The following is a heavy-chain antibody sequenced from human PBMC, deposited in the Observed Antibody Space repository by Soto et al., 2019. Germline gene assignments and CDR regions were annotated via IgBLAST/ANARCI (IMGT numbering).Heavy chain of an antibody. Sequence: GGSLRLSCAASGFTVSSNYMSWVRQAPGKGLEWVSVIYSGGSTYYADSVKGRFTISRDKSKNTLYLQMNSLRAEDTAVYYCARTRYDFWSGYSFDYWGQGTLVTVSS. CDR1: GFTVSSNY. D-gene: IGHD3-3*01. J-gene: IGHJ4*02. V-gene: IGHV3-66*01. CDR3: ARTRYDFWSGYSFDY. CDR2: IYSGGST.